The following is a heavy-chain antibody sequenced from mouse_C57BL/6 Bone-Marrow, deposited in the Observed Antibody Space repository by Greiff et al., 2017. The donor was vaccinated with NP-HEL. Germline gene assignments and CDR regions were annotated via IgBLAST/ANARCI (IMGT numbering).Heavy chain of an antibody. J-gene: IGHJ3*01. D-gene: IGHD3-2*02. V-gene: IGHV1-39*01. Sequence: ELQLQESGPELLKPGASVKISCKASGYSLTDYTMNGVKQSNGKSLEWIGVINPNYGTTSYHQKFKGKATLTVDKSSISAYMQLNSLTSEDSAVYYCARDSTGFAYWGQGTLVTVSA. CDR2: INPNYGTT. CDR3: ARDSTGFAY. CDR1: GYSLTDYT.